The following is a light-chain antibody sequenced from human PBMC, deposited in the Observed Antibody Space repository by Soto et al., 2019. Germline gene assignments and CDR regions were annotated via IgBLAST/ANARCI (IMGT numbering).Light chain of an antibody. CDR2: SAS. V-gene: IGKV3-15*01. Sequence: DILMTQSPVTLSVSPGERATISCPASQSVNNNVAWYQPKPGHTPRLLIYSASIGATGTPARFSGSGSGSDGTLTISSLQSEEFAVYYGQQYNKWPLTGGPGTKVDIK. J-gene: IGKJ3*01. CDR3: QQYNKWPLT. CDR1: QSVNNN.